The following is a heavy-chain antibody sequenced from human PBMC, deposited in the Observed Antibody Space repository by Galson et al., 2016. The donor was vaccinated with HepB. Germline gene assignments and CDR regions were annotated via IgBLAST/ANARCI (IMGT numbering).Heavy chain of an antibody. CDR3: ARTHSGGTDYYYYAMDF. Sequence: QSGAEVKKPGESLKISCKGSGYIFNNFWVAWVRQMPGKGLEWMGIIYPGDSHSRYSPSPHGQVTISADKSINTAYLQWSSLTASDTAAYYCARTHSGGTDYYYYAMDFWGQVTTVTVSS. J-gene: IGHJ6*02. CDR1: GYIFNNFW. D-gene: IGHD2-15*01. CDR2: IYPGDSHS. V-gene: IGHV5-51*01.